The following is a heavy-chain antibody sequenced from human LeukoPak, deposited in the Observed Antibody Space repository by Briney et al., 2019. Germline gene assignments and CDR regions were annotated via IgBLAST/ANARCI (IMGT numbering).Heavy chain of an antibody. J-gene: IGHJ5*02. D-gene: IGHD5-24*01. V-gene: IGHV4-39*07. Sequence: PSETLSLTCTVSSGSISNGGYYWVWIRQPPGKGLEWIGSIYYSGTSYYNPSLKSRVTISVDTSKNQFSLKLSSVTAADTAVYYCAREISAGWLQGRGWFDPWGQGTLVTVSS. CDR3: AREISAGWLQGRGWFDP. CDR1: SGSISNGGYY. CDR2: IYYSGTS.